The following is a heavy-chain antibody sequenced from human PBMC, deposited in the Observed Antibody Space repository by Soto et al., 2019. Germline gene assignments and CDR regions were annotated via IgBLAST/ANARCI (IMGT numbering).Heavy chain of an antibody. V-gene: IGHV4-59*08. CDR1: GGSISSYY. J-gene: IGHJ6*02. Sequence: SETLFLTCTVSGGSISSYYWSWIRQPPGKGLEWIGYIYYSGSTNYNPSLKSRVTISVDTSKNQFSLKLSSVTAADTAVYYCARLGITMVRGVIERYYYYYGMDVWGQGTTVTVSS. CDR3: ARLGITMVRGVIERYYYYYGMDV. D-gene: IGHD3-10*01. CDR2: IYYSGST.